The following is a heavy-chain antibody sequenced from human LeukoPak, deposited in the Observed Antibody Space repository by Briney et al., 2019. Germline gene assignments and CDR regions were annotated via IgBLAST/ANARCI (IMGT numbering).Heavy chain of an antibody. D-gene: IGHD6-19*01. CDR2: IYYSGTT. V-gene: IGHV4-59*08. CDR1: GGSISTYY. Sequence: SETPSLTCTVPGGSISTYYLSWIRQPPGNGLEWIGYIYYSGTTRYSPSLKSRVTISIDTSKNQFSLKLNSVTAADTAVYYCARHSSGWSGPNFDSWGQGTLVTVSS. J-gene: IGHJ4*02. CDR3: ARHSSGWSGPNFDS.